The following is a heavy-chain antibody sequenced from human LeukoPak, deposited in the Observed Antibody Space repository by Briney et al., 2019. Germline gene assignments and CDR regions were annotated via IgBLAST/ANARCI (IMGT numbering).Heavy chain of an antibody. D-gene: IGHD4-17*01. V-gene: IGHV4-39*07. J-gene: IGHJ4*02. CDR3: ASTTTDVDY. Sequence: SETLSLTCTVSGGSISSSSYYWGWIRQPPGKGLEWIGSIYHSGSTYYNPSLKSRVTISVDTSKNQFSLKLSSVTAADTAVYYCASTTTDVDYWGQGTLVTVSS. CDR1: GGSISSSSYY. CDR2: IYHSGST.